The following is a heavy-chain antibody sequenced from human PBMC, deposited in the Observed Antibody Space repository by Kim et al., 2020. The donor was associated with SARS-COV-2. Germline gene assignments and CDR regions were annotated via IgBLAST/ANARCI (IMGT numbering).Heavy chain of an antibody. J-gene: IGHJ5*02. Sequence: SVKVSCKASGGTFSSYAISWVRQAPGQGLEWMGGIIPIFGTANYAQKFQGRVTITADESTSTAYMELSSLRSEDTAVYYCARDAGYYDSSGYYRGWFDPWGQGTLVTVSS. CDR1: GGTFSSYA. CDR3: ARDAGYYDSSGYYRGWFDP. D-gene: IGHD3-22*01. V-gene: IGHV1-69*13. CDR2: IIPIFGTA.